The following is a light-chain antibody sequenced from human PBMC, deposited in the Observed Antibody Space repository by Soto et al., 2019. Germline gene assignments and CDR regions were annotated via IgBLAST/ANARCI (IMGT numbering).Light chain of an antibody. V-gene: IGLV2-23*02. CDR1: SSDVGSYNL. CDR2: EVS. Sequence: QSALTQPASVSGSPGQSITISCTGTSSDVGSYNLVSWYQQHPGKAPKLMIYEVSKRPSGVSNRFSGSKSGNTASLTISGLQAEDEADYYCCSYAGTRRVSGTGTKLTVL. J-gene: IGLJ1*01. CDR3: CSYAGTRRV.